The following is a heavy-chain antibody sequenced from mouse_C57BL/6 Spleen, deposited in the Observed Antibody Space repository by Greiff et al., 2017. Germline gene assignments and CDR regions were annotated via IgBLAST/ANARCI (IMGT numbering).Heavy chain of an antibody. CDR1: GFTFSDYY. V-gene: IGHV5-12*01. CDR3: ARHGDYYGSSPFDY. Sequence: EVKLMESGGGLVQPGGSLKLSCAASGFTFSDYYMYWVRQTPEKRLEWVAYISNGGGSTYYPDTVKGRFTISRDNAKNALYLQMSRLKSEDTAMYYCARHGDYYGSSPFDYWGQGTTLTVSS. D-gene: IGHD1-1*01. J-gene: IGHJ2*01. CDR2: ISNGGGST.